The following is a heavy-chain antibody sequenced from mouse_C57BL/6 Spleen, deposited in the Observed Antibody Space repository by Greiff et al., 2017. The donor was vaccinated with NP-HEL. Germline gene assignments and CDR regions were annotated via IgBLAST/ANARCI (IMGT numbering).Heavy chain of an antibody. J-gene: IGHJ1*03. CDR2: INPNNGGT. D-gene: IGHD1-1*01. CDR3: ARGDGSSYWYFDV. Sequence: VQLQQSGPELVKPGASVKISCKASGYTFTDYYMNWVKQSHGKSLEWIGDINPNNGGTSYNQKFKGKATLTVDKSSSTAYMELRSLTSEDSAVYYCARGDGSSYWYFDVWGTGTTGTVSS. CDR1: GYTFTDYY. V-gene: IGHV1-26*01.